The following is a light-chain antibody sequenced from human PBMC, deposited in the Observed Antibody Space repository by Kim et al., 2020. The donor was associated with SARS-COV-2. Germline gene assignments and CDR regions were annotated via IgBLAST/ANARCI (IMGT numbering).Light chain of an antibody. J-gene: IGLJ1*01. CDR2: NNN. Sequence: QSVLTQPPSASGTPGQRVTISCSGSSSNIGSNTVNWYQQLPGTAPKLLIYNNNQRPSGVPDRFSGSKSGTSASLAISGLQSEDEADYYCAAWDDSLNGLYVCGTGTKGTVL. CDR3: AAWDDSLNGLYV. V-gene: IGLV1-44*01. CDR1: SSNIGSNT.